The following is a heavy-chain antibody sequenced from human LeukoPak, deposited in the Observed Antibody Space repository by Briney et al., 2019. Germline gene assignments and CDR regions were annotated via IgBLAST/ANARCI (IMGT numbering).Heavy chain of an antibody. CDR3: ARGYGGFDY. D-gene: IGHD4-23*01. Sequence: KPSETLSLTCTVSGGSISSYYRSWIRQPPGKGLEWIGYIYYSGSTNYNPSLKSRVTISVDTSKNQFSLKLSSVTAADTAVYYCARGYGGFDYWGQGTLVTVSS. CDR1: GGSISSYY. V-gene: IGHV4-59*01. CDR2: IYYSGST. J-gene: IGHJ4*02.